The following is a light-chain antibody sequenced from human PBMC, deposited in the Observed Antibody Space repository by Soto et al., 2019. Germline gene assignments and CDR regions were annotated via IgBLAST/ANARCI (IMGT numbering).Light chain of an antibody. CDR3: QQHNNWPRT. Sequence: EIVLTRSPSTRSFSAGERATLSCWASQSVITYLAWYQQKPGQAPRLLIYDASNRATGIPARFSGTESGTEFTLTISSLQSEDFAIYYCQQHNNWPRTFGQGTKVDI. CDR1: QSVITY. V-gene: IGKV3-11*01. CDR2: DAS. J-gene: IGKJ1*01.